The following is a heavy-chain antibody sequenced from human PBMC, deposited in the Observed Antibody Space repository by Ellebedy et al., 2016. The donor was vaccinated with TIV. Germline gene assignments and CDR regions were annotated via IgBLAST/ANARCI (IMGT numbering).Heavy chain of an antibody. D-gene: IGHD3-16*01. CDR1: GFTFGFSFRRSA. Sequence: PGGSLRLSCAASGFTFGFSFRRSAMPWVRQAPGKGLEWVSAISGGGGSTYYADSVKGRFTISRDNSKNTLYLQLNSLRAEDAALYYCARTSTMTTFGASDFWGQGTMVTVSS. CDR2: ISGGGGST. J-gene: IGHJ3*01. V-gene: IGHV3-23*01. CDR3: ARTSTMTTFGASDF.